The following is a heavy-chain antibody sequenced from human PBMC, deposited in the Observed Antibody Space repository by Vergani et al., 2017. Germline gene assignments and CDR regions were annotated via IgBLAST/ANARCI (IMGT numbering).Heavy chain of an antibody. CDR1: GFTFSSYA. J-gene: IGHJ4*02. CDR2: ISGSGGST. V-gene: IGHV3-23*01. Sequence: EVQLLESGGGLVQPGGSLRLSCAASGFTFSSYAMSWVRQAPGKGLEWVSAISGSGGSTYYADSVRGRFTISRDNSKNTLFLQMNSLRAEDTAVYYCTTRKEGYFDYWGQGTLVTVSS. CDR3: TTRKEGYFDY.